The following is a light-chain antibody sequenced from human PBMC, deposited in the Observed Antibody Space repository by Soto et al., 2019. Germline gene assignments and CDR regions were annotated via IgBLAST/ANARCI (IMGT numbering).Light chain of an antibody. Sequence: QSVLTQPASVSGSPGQSITISCTGASSDMWGNNYVSWYQHYPGKAPKLMICDVSNRPSGVSDRFSGSKSGNTASLTISGLQAEDEADYYCSAFTGTTYFFGTGTKAPS. CDR1: SSDMWGNNY. CDR3: SAFTGTTYF. J-gene: IGLJ1*01. CDR2: DVS. V-gene: IGLV2-14*03.